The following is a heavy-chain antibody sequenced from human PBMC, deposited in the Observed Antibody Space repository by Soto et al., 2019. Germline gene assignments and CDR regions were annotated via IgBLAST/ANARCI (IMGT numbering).Heavy chain of an antibody. V-gene: IGHV1-18*01. J-gene: IGHJ2*01. CDR1: GYTFTSYG. CDR2: ISAYNGNT. CDR3: AREAGYCSGGSCYSGWYFDL. Sequence: ASVKVSCKASGYTFTSYGISWVRQAPGQGLEWMGWISAYNGNTNYAQKLQGRVTMTTDTSTSTAYMELRGLRSDDTAVYYCAREAGYCSGGSCYSGWYFDLWGRGTLVTVSS. D-gene: IGHD2-15*01.